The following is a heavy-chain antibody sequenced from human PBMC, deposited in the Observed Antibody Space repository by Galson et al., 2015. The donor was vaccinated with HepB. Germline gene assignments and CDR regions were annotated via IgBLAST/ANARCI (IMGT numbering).Heavy chain of an antibody. D-gene: IGHD3-3*01. Sequence: SLRLSCAASGFTVSSTYMSWVRQAPGKGLEWVSVIYSGGSTYYADSVKGRFTISRDNSKNTLYLQMNSLRAEDTAVYYCARDLDFWSGSYYYYMDVWGKGTTVTVAS. CDR3: ARDLDFWSGSYYYYMDV. CDR2: IYSGGST. J-gene: IGHJ6*03. CDR1: GFTVSSTY. V-gene: IGHV3-53*01.